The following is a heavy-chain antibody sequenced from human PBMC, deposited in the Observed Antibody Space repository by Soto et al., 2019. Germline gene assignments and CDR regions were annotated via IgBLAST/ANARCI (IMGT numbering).Heavy chain of an antibody. CDR1: GGSISSSNW. D-gene: IGHD2-2*01. V-gene: IGHV4-4*02. J-gene: IGHJ5*02. Sequence: PSETLSLTCAVSGGSISSSNWWSWVRQPPGKGLEWIGEIYHRGSKNYNPSLKSRVTISVDKSKNQFSLKLSSVTAADTAVYYCARATLPRYCSSTSCQRRFNWFDPWGQGTLVTVSS. CDR2: IYHRGSK. CDR3: ARATLPRYCSSTSCQRRFNWFDP.